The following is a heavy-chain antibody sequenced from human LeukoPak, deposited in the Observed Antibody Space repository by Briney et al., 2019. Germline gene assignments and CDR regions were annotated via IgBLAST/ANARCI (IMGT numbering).Heavy chain of an antibody. CDR2: ISGSGADT. D-gene: IGHD3-10*01. CDR3: AKEANYYVSGSYFSL. V-gene: IGHV3-23*01. J-gene: IGHJ3*01. Sequence: GGSLRLSCAASGFTFSSYAMSWARQAPGKGLKWVADISGSGADTYYADSVKGRFTISRDNSKNTLYLQMNSLRAEDTAVYHCAKEANYYVSGSYFSLWGQGTKVTVSS. CDR1: GFTFSSYA.